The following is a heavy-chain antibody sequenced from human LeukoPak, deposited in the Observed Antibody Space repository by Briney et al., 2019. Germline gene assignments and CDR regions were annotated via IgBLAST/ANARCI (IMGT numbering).Heavy chain of an antibody. Sequence: GGSLRLSCAASGITFRGYWMSWVRQAPGKGLEWVANTNEHGSEKYYVDSVKGRFTISRDNAKNPLYLQMNSLRAEDTAIHYCTINEHWGQGTLVSVSS. CDR1: GITFRGYW. D-gene: IGHD5-24*01. V-gene: IGHV3-7*01. J-gene: IGHJ1*01. CDR2: TNEHGSEK. CDR3: TINEH.